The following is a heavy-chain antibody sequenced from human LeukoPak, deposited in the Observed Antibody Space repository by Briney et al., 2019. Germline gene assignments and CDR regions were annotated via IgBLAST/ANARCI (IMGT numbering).Heavy chain of an antibody. J-gene: IGHJ4*02. D-gene: IGHD2-2*01. CDR2: ISSSSSTI. Sequence: GGSLRLSCAASGFTFSSYSMNWVRQAPGKGREWVSYISSSSSTIYYADSVKGRFPISRDNAKNTLYLQMSSLRAEDTAVYYCARVGVGMYHFDHWGQGTLVTVSS. V-gene: IGHV3-48*04. CDR1: GFTFSSYS. CDR3: ARVGVGMYHFDH.